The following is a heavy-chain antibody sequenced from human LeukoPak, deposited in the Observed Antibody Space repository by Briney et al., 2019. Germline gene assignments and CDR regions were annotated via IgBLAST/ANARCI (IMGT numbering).Heavy chain of an antibody. CDR2: MNPNSGNT. J-gene: IGHJ6*02. CDR3: ARVRQLLWFGELTYYYGMDV. V-gene: IGHV1-8*01. Sequence: ASVKVSCKASGYTFTSYGINWVRQATGQGLEWMGWMNPNSGNTGYAQKFQGRVTMTRNTSISTAYMELSSLRSEDTAVYYCARVRQLLWFGELTYYYGMDVWGQGTTVTVSS. CDR1: GYTFTSYG. D-gene: IGHD3-10*01.